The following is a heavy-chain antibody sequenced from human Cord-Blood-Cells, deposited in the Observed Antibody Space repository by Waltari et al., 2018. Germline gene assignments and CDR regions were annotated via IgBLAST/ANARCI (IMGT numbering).Heavy chain of an antibody. CDR3: ARGVAAAGITFDY. D-gene: IGHD6-13*01. CDR2: INAGNGNT. CDR1: GYTFTSYA. Sequence: QVQLVQSGAEVQKPGASGQFSCTASGYTFTSYAMPWVRQAPGQRLEWMGWINAGNGNTKYSQKFQGRVTITRDTSASTAYMELSSLRSEDTAVYYCARGVAAAGITFDYWGQGTLVTVSS. J-gene: IGHJ4*02. V-gene: IGHV1-3*01.